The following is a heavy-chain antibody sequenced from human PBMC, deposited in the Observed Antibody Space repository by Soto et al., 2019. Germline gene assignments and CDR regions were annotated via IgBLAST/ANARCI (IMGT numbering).Heavy chain of an antibody. CDR1: GGGLTWNS. J-gene: IGHJ6*03. D-gene: IGHD6-19*01. CDR2: IRPILDVK. V-gene: IGHV1-69*04. CDR3: AKDSLSLFSGQSHSYYMDV. Sequence: QVQVAQPGVEVRKPGSSVKVSCEAPGGGLTWNSIAWVRQAPGQGLEWMERIRPILDVKYYAQKFEGRVTFTADKSTGTVYMDLNNLTFADTALYYCAKDSLSLFSGQSHSYYMDVWGDGTAVAVSS.